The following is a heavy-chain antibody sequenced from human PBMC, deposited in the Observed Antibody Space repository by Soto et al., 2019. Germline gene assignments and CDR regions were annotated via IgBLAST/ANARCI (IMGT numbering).Heavy chain of an antibody. Sequence: ASVKVSCKASGYTFTSYYMHWVRQAPGQGLEWMGIINPSGGSTSYAQKFQGRVTMTRDTSTSTVYMELSSLRSEDTAVYYCARGPPYDFWSGYPLLRYYYYGMDVWGQGTTVTSP. V-gene: IGHV1-46*01. D-gene: IGHD3-3*01. J-gene: IGHJ6*02. CDR1: GYTFTSYY. CDR2: INPSGGST. CDR3: ARGPPYDFWSGYPLLRYYYYGMDV.